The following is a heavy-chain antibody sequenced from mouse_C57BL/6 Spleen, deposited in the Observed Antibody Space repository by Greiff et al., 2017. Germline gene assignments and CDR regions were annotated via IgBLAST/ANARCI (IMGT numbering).Heavy chain of an antibody. V-gene: IGHV14-1*01. CDR3: TISDYDVLSWFAY. D-gene: IGHD2-4*01. J-gene: IGHJ3*01. CDR1: GFNIKDYY. Sequence: EVQLQQSGAELVRPGASVKLSCTASGFNIKDYYMHWVKQRPEQGLEWIGRIDPEDGDTEYAPKFQGKATMTADTSSNTAYLQLSSLTSEDTAVYYCTISDYDVLSWFAYWGQGTLVTVSA. CDR2: IDPEDGDT.